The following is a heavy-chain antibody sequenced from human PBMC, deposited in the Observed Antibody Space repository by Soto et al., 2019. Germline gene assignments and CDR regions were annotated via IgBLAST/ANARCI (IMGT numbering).Heavy chain of an antibody. CDR1: GGSISSSNW. CDR2: IYHSGST. CDR3: ARLDKSMAQTFDY. J-gene: IGHJ4*02. V-gene: IGHV4-4*02. D-gene: IGHD2-2*03. Sequence: SETLSLTCAVSGGSISSSNWWSWVRQPPGKGLEWIGDIYHSGSTNYNPSLKSRVTISVDTSKNQFSLKLSSVTAADTAVFYCARLDKSMAQTFDYWGQGTLVTVSS.